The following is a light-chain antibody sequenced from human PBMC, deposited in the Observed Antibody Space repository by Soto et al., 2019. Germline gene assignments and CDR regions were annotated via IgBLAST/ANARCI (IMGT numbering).Light chain of an antibody. Sequence: DIQMTQSPSSVSASVGDRVTITCRASQGISTWLAWYQRKPGEAPDLLIYAASSLKSGVPSRFSGSGSGTDFTLTISSLQPEDFATYYCQQTNSFPLTFGAGTKVDI. CDR3: QQTNSFPLT. CDR2: AAS. V-gene: IGKV1-12*01. CDR1: QGISTW. J-gene: IGKJ4*01.